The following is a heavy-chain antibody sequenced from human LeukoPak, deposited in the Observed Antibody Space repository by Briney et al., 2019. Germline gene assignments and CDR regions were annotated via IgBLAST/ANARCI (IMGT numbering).Heavy chain of an antibody. J-gene: IGHJ4*02. V-gene: IGHV3-30*03. CDR1: GFTFSSYG. CDR2: SSFNGADQ. Sequence: GGSLRLSCVASGFTFSSYGMVWVRQAPGKGLEWVALSSFNGADQTYGDSVKGRFTVSRHNSQNTLYLQINSPREEDTGIYYCAREYYFGTGSHFDSWGQGTLVTVSS. D-gene: IGHD3-10*01. CDR3: AREYYFGTGSHFDS.